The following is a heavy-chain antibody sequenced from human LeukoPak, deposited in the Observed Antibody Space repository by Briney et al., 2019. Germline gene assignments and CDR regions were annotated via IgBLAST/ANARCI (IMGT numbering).Heavy chain of an antibody. CDR3: ATPYYDSSGYYYGVLDY. CDR1: GFTFSSYA. D-gene: IGHD3-22*01. V-gene: IGHV3-30-3*01. Sequence: GGSLRLSCAASGFTFSSYAMHWVRQAPGKGLEWVAVISYDGSNKYYADSVKGRFTISRDNSKNTLYLQMSSLRAEDTAVYYCATPYYDSSGYYYGVLDYWGQGTLVTVSP. CDR2: ISYDGSNK. J-gene: IGHJ4*02.